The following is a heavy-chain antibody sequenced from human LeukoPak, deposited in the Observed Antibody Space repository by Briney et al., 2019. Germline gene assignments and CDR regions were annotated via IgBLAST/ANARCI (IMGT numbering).Heavy chain of an antibody. Sequence: SETLSLTCTVSGGSISSSSYHWGWIRQPPGKGLEWIGSIYYSGSTYYNPSLKSRVTISVDTSKNQFSLKLSSVTAADTAVYYCARAQSITMVRGVTDLTPYFDYWGQGTLVTVSS. CDR3: ARAQSITMVRGVTDLTPYFDY. J-gene: IGHJ4*02. CDR2: IYYSGST. D-gene: IGHD3-10*01. CDR1: GGSISSSSYH. V-gene: IGHV4-39*07.